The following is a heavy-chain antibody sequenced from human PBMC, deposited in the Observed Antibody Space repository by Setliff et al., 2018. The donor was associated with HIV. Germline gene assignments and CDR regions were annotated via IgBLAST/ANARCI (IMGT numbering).Heavy chain of an antibody. CDR2: IYHTGST. D-gene: IGHD3-10*01. V-gene: IGHV4-38-2*02. J-gene: IGHJ2*01. Sequence: SETLSLTCTVSGYSISSDYYWGWIRQSPGKGLEWIGSIYHTGSTYYNPSLKSRVTISVGTSKNQFSLKLTSATAADTAVYYCATPPIAGVRGYPQGWYFDLWGRGTLVTVSS. CDR1: GYSISSDYY. CDR3: ATPPIAGVRGYPQGWYFDL.